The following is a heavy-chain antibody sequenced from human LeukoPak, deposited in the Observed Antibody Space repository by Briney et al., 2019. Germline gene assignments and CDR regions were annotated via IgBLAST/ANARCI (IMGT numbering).Heavy chain of an antibody. Sequence: GGSLRLSCAASGFTFSIAAMHWVRQAPGKGLQYVSVISGNGVSSYADSVKGRFIISRDNSKNTVYLQMSSLRAEDTAVYYCVGDGRDGYNKYFYHWGQGTLVTVPS. V-gene: IGHV3-64D*06. D-gene: IGHD5-24*01. CDR2: ISGNGVS. J-gene: IGHJ1*01. CDR1: GFTFSIAA. CDR3: VGDGRDGYNKYFYH.